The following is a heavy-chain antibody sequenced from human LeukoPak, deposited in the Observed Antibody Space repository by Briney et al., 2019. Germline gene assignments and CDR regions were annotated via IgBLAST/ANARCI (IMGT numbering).Heavy chain of an antibody. V-gene: IGHV4-59*01. CDR2: IYYSGST. CDR1: GGSISSYY. D-gene: IGHD6-19*01. Sequence: SETLSLTCTVSGGSISSYYWSWIRQPPGKGLEWIGYIYYSGSTNYNPSLKSRVTISVDTSKNQFSLTLSSVTAADTAVYYCARVNGVAGTGADYWGQGTLVTVSS. J-gene: IGHJ4*02. CDR3: ARVNGVAGTGADY.